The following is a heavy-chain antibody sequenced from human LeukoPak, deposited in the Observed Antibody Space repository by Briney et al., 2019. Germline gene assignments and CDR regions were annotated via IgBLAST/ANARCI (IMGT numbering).Heavy chain of an antibody. CDR2: IWYDGSNK. Sequence: PGGSLRLSCAASGFTFSSYGMQWVRQAPGKGLEWVAVIWYDGSNKYYADSVKGRFTISRDNSKNTLYLQMNSLRAEDTAVYYCRVIDSSGYKDYWGQGTLVTVSS. CDR1: GFTFSSYG. D-gene: IGHD3-22*01. J-gene: IGHJ4*02. V-gene: IGHV3-33*01. CDR3: RVIDSSGYKDY.